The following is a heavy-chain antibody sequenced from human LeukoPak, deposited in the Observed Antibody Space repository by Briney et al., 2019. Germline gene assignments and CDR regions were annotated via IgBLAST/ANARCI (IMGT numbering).Heavy chain of an antibody. CDR2: INKDGGAT. J-gene: IGHJ6*02. CDR3: ATWAFYHSLDV. Sequence: PGGSLRLSCEASGFTFDAYAMHWVRQAPGKGLEWVSLINKDGGATYYADSVKGRFTISRDNSKNSLYLQMNSLRSEDTALYYCATWAFYHSLDVWGQGTTVTASS. D-gene: IGHD1-26*01. V-gene: IGHV3-43*02. CDR1: GFTFDAYA.